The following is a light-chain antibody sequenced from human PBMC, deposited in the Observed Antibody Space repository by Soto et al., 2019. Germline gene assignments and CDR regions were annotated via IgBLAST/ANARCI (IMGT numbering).Light chain of an antibody. Sequence: QTVVTQEPSFSVSPGGTGTFTCGLSSGSVSTNYYPSWYQQTPGQAPRTLIYNTNSRSSGVPDRFSGSILGNKAALTIAGAQADDESDYYCVLYMGLGISVFGGGTQLTVL. CDR2: NTN. V-gene: IGLV8-61*01. CDR1: SGSVSTNYY. J-gene: IGLJ2*01. CDR3: VLYMGLGISV.